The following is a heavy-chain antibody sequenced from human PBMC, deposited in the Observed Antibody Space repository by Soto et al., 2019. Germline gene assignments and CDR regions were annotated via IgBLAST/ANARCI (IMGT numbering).Heavy chain of an antibody. CDR1: GKTFTRFY. CDR3: ARGRASGSYYLLDY. CDR2: INPNSGNI. Sequence: GASVKGSCKASGKTFTRFYIKWGRQATGHGLEWMGWINPNSGNIGYAQKFQGRVTMTRDTAIRTAYMEVSRLRSDDTAVYYCARGRASGSYYLLDYRGQGTLVTVSS. V-gene: IGHV1-8*01. D-gene: IGHD3-10*01. J-gene: IGHJ4*02.